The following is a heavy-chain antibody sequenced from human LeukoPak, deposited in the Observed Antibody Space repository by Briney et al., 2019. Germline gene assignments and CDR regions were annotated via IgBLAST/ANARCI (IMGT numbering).Heavy chain of an antibody. CDR3: ARDGPGSSYCGGDCYFTFDY. CDR2: IIPIFGTA. Sequence: ASVKVSCKASGGTFSSYAISWVRQAPGQGLEWMGGIIPIFGTANYAQKFQGRVTITADESTSTAYMELSSLRPEDTAVYYCARDGPGSSYCGGDCYFTFDYWGQGTLVTVSS. J-gene: IGHJ4*02. D-gene: IGHD2-21*01. V-gene: IGHV1-69*13. CDR1: GGTFSSYA.